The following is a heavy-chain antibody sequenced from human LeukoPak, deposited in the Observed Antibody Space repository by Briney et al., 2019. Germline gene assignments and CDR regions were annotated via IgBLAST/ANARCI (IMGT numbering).Heavy chain of an antibody. CDR1: GFTFSSYS. V-gene: IGHV3-21*01. CDR2: ISSSSSYI. CDR3: ARGGSSGWDDAFDI. J-gene: IGHJ3*02. D-gene: IGHD6-19*01. Sequence: PGGSLRLSCAASGFTFSSYSMNWVRQAPGKGLEWVSSISSSSSYIYYADSVKGRFTISRDNAKNSLYLQMNSLRAEDTAVYYCARGGSSGWDDAFDIWGQRTMVTVSS.